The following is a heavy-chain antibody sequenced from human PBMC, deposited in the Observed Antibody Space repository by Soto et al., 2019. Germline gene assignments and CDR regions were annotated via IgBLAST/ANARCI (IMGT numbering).Heavy chain of an antibody. CDR2: IYYSGST. CDR1: GGSISSSSYY. D-gene: IGHD2-15*01. V-gene: IGHV4-39*01. CDR3: ASQGFVSHFDY. Sequence: QLQLQESGPGLVKPSETLSLTCTVSGGSISSSSYYWGWIRQPPGKGLEWIGSIYYSGSTYYNPSLKCRVIIAVDTFKNQFSLKISSVTAADTAVYYCASQGFVSHFDYWGQGTLVTVSS. J-gene: IGHJ4*02.